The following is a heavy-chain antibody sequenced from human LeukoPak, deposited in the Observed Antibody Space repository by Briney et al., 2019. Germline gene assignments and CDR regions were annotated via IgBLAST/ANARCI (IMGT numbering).Heavy chain of an antibody. CDR3: TRDKLELRQFDY. CDR2: IKSKPDGGAI. CDR1: GFTFSNAW. D-gene: IGHD1-26*01. V-gene: IGHV3-15*01. J-gene: IGHJ4*02. Sequence: GGSLRLSCAASGFTFSNAWMSWVRQAPGKGLEWVGRIKSKPDGGAIDYAAPVKGRFIISRDDSRDMLYLQMNSLKTEDTGVYYCTRDKLELRQFDYWGQGTLVTVSS.